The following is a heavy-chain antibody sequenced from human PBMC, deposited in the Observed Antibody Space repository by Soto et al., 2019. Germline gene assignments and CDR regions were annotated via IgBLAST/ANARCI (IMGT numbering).Heavy chain of an antibody. V-gene: IGHV4-30-2*01. Sequence: SETLSLTCAVSGGSISSDGYSWSWIRQPPGKGLEWIGYIYHTGTTYYNPSLENRVTISVDKSKNQFSLKLRSVTAADMAVYYCARDRTWGANWFDPWGRGTLVTVSS. D-gene: IGHD3-16*01. J-gene: IGHJ5*02. CDR2: IYHTGTT. CDR1: GGSISSDGYS. CDR3: ARDRTWGANWFDP.